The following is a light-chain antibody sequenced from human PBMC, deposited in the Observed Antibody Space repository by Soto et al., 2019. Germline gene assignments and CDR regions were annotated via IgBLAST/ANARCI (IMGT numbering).Light chain of an antibody. Sequence: QSVLTQPSSASASLGSSVKLTCTLSSGHSTYIIAWHQQQPGKAPRYLMNLEGSGSYDKGSGVPDRFSGSSSGADRYLTISNLQFEDEADYYCDTWDSNIQVFGGGTKLTVL. CDR1: SGHSTYI. V-gene: IGLV4-60*02. J-gene: IGLJ2*01. CDR3: DTWDSNIQV. CDR2: LEGSGSY.